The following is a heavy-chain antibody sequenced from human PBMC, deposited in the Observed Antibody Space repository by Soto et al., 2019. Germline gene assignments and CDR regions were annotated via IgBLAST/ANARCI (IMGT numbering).Heavy chain of an antibody. J-gene: IGHJ3*02. D-gene: IGHD3-10*01. CDR1: GGSVSSGSYY. Sequence: ASETLFLTCTVSGGSVSSGSYYWSWIRQPPGKGLERIGYIYYSGSTNYNPSLKSRVTISVDTSKNQFSLKLSSVTAADTAVYYCARDSLYYYGSGSYYPYAFDIWGQGTMVTVSS. CDR2: IYYSGST. V-gene: IGHV4-61*01. CDR3: ARDSLYYYGSGSYYPYAFDI.